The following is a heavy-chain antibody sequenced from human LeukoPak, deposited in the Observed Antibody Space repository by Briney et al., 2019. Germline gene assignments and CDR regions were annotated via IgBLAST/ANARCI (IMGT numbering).Heavy chain of an antibody. CDR2: IYPGDSDT. CDR3: ARQLRGAYDAFDI. Sequence: GESLKISCKGSGYSSPSYWIGWVRQMPGKGLEWMGIIYPGDSDTRYSPSFQGQVTMSADKSIRTAYLQWSSLKASDTAMYYCARQLRGAYDAFDIWGQGTMVSVSS. D-gene: IGHD1-26*01. J-gene: IGHJ3*02. V-gene: IGHV5-51*01. CDR1: GYSSPSYW.